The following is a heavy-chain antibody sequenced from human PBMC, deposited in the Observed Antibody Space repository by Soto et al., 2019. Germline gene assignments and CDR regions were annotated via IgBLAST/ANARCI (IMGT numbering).Heavy chain of an antibody. Sequence: EVQLVESGGGLVHPGGSLRLSCAASGFDFSNYIMNWVRQAPGKGLEWISYISGSSTTILYADSVKGRFTVSRGNAKNSLYLQMNSLRDEDTAVYYCARLGAYWGQGTLVTVSS. J-gene: IGHJ4*02. V-gene: IGHV3-48*02. CDR1: GFDFSNYI. CDR2: ISGSSTTI. CDR3: ARLGAY.